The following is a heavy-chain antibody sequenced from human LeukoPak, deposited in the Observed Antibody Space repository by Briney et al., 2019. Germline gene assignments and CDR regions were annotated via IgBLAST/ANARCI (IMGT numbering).Heavy chain of an antibody. CDR1: GGTFSSYA. D-gene: IGHD3-10*01. J-gene: IGHJ6*02. CDR3: ARDYGRILWFGESSDGMDV. V-gene: IGHV1-69*13. Sequence: ASVKVSCKASGGTFSSYATSWVRQAPGQGLEWMGGIIPIFGTANYAQKFQGRVTITADESTSTAYMELSSLRSEDTAVYYCARDYGRILWFGESSDGMDVWGQGTTVTVSS. CDR2: IIPIFGTA.